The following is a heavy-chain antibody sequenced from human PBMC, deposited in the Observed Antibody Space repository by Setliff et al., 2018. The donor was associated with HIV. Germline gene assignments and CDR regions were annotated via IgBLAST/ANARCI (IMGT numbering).Heavy chain of an antibody. CDR2: IYFSGDT. D-gene: IGHD6-13*01. V-gene: IGHV4-39*02. CDR1: GGSFSNYY. Sequence: SETLSLTCAVYGGSFSNYYWGWIRQPPGKGLEWVGSIYFSGDTYYNPSLKSRVTISVDTSKNHFSLNLNSVTAADTAVYYCARLSSRSHPNFDYWGQGTLVTVSS. J-gene: IGHJ4*02. CDR3: ARLSSRSHPNFDY.